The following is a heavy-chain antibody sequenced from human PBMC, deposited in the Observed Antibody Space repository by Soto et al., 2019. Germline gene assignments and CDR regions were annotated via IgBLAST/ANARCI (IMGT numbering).Heavy chain of an antibody. Sequence: GGSLRLSCAASGFTFDDYSMHWVRQTPGKGLEWVSGISWNSGSIGYADSVKGRFTNSRDNAKNSLYLQMNSLRAEDTALYYCAKDSGLGYEFLFDPWGQGTLVTVSS. V-gene: IGHV3-9*01. CDR2: ISWNSGSI. CDR3: AKDSGLGYEFLFDP. J-gene: IGHJ5*02. CDR1: GFTFDDYS. D-gene: IGHD3-3*01.